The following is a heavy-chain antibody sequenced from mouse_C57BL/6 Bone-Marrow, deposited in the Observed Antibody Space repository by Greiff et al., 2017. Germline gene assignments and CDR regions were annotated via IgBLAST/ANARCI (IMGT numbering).Heavy chain of an antibody. CDR3: AREGPFYYYGSNWYFDV. Sequence: QVQLQQPGAELVKPGASVKLSCKASGYTFTSYWMQWVKQRPGQGLEWIGEIDPSDSYTNYNQKFKGKATLTVDTSSSTAYMQRSSLTSEDSAVYYCAREGPFYYYGSNWYFDVWGTGTTVTVSS. D-gene: IGHD1-1*01. CDR1: GYTFTSYW. V-gene: IGHV1-50*01. CDR2: IDPSDSYT. J-gene: IGHJ1*03.